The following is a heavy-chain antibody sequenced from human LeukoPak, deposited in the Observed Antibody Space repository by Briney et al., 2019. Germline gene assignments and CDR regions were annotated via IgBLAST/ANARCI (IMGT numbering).Heavy chain of an antibody. Sequence: GGSLRLSCAASKFTFSTSAMSWVRQAPGKGLEWVSAISGSGANTYYVDSVKGRFTISRDNSKNTVYLEMRRLRSDAMAVYYCATQSQTYYDIMTGYPNYYSDYWGQGTLVTVSS. CDR2: ISGSGANT. D-gene: IGHD3-9*01. V-gene: IGHV3-23*01. CDR1: KFTFSTSA. J-gene: IGHJ4*02. CDR3: ATQSQTYYDIMTGYPNYYSDY.